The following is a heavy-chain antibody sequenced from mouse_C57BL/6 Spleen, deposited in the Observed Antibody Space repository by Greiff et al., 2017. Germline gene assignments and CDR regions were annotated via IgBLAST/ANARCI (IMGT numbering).Heavy chain of an antibody. CDR1: GFNIKDDY. V-gene: IGHV14-4*01. Sequence: DVHLVESGAELVRPGASVKLSCTASGFNIKDDYMHWVKQRPEQGLEWIGWIDPENGDTEYASKFQGKATITADTSSNTAYLQLSSLTSEDTAVYYCTAITTVVAGYFDYWGQGTTLTVSS. CDR2: IDPENGDT. J-gene: IGHJ2*01. D-gene: IGHD1-1*01. CDR3: TAITTVVAGYFDY.